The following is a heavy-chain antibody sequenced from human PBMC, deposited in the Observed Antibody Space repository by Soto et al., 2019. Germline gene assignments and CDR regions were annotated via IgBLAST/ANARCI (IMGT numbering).Heavy chain of an antibody. J-gene: IGHJ4*02. V-gene: IGHV4-34*01. CDR3: ARDRPHLHETTGRIDS. D-gene: IGHD1-7*01. CDR1: GGSFSDYY. Sequence: PSETLSLTCAVSGGSFSDYYWNWIRQPPGKGLEWIGEINHRGSMNYNPSLESRVNISIDTSREQFSLNLTSVTAADTAIYYCARDRPHLHETTGRIDSWGQGMLVTVSS. CDR2: INHRGSM.